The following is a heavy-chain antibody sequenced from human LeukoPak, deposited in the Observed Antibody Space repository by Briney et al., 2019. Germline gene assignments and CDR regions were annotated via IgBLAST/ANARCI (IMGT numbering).Heavy chain of an antibody. V-gene: IGHV4-30-2*01. CDR2: VFRTGRT. Sequence: PSETLSLTCSVSGGSTNTGGYFWSWIRQPPGKGLEWIGYVFRTGRTSYNPSLESRVTISLDRSKNQFSLRLTSVTAADTAVYYCSRIQLWLLVSAFDIWGQGTMVTVSS. J-gene: IGHJ3*02. CDR1: GGSTNTGGYF. CDR3: SRIQLWLLVSAFDI. D-gene: IGHD5-18*01.